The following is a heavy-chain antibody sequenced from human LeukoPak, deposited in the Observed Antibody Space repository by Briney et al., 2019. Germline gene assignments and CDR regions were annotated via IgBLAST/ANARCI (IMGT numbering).Heavy chain of an antibody. Sequence: NSSETLSLTCTVSGAPLSSYYWSWIRQPPGKGLEWIGYIYYDGSTNYNPSLQSRVTISVDTSKNQFSVKLSSVTAADTAVYYCARSRVIGASPYYCDYWXQGTLVTVSS. CDR1: GAPLSSYY. D-gene: IGHD1-26*01. V-gene: IGHV4-59*01. J-gene: IGHJ4*02. CDR2: IYYDGST. CDR3: ARSRVIGASPYYCDY.